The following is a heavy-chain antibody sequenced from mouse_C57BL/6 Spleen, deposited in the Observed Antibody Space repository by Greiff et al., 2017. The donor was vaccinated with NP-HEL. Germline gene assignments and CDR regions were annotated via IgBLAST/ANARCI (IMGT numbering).Heavy chain of an antibody. D-gene: IGHD1-1*01. Sequence: QVQLQQSGAELARPGASVKMSCKASGYTFTSYTMPWVKQRPGQGLEWIGYINPSSGYTKYNQKFKDKATLTADKSSSTAYMQLSSLTSEDSAVYYFACYYGGSPWFAYWGQGTPVTVSA. CDR1: GYTFTSYT. J-gene: IGHJ3*01. CDR2: INPSSGYT. CDR3: ACYYGGSPWFAY. V-gene: IGHV1-4*01.